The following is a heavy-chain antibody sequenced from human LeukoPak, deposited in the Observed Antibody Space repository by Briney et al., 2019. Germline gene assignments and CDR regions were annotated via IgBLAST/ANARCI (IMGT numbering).Heavy chain of an antibody. CDR2: INPNSGGT. Sequence: GASVKVSCKASGYTFTSYYMHWVRQAPGQGLEWMGWINPNSGGTYYAQNFQGRVTVTRDTSISTAYMELSRLRSDDTAVYYCARGGYSGTEKPNDYWGQGTLVTVSS. J-gene: IGHJ4*02. CDR1: GYTFTSYY. V-gene: IGHV1-2*02. CDR3: ARGGYSGTEKPNDY. D-gene: IGHD1-26*01.